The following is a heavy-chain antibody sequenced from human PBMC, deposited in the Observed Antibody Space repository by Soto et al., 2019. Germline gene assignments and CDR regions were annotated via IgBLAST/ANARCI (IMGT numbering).Heavy chain of an antibody. J-gene: IGHJ4*02. CDR1: GYTFTSYG. D-gene: IGHD6-19*01. V-gene: IGHV1-18*01. Sequence: QVQLVQSGAEVKKPGASVKVSCKASGYTFTSYGISWVRQAPGQGLEWMGWISAYNGNTNYAQKLQGRVTMTTDTSTSTGYMELRSLRSDDTAVYYCARDVNGLVAGLNPNDYWGQGTLVTVSS. CDR2: ISAYNGNT. CDR3: ARDVNGLVAGLNPNDY.